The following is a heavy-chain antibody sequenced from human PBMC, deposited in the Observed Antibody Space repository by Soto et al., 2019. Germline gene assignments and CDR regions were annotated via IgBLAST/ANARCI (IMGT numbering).Heavy chain of an antibody. Sequence: GGSLRLSCSASGFTFSSYDMHWVRQGPGKGLEWVSAIGTAGDTNYAGSVKGRFTISRENAKNSLYLQMNSLRAGDTAIYFCASAIGPTLFDYWGQGTLVTVSS. V-gene: IGHV3-13*04. CDR1: GFTFSSYD. CDR2: IGTAGDT. D-gene: IGHD3-22*01. CDR3: ASAIGPTLFDY. J-gene: IGHJ4*02.